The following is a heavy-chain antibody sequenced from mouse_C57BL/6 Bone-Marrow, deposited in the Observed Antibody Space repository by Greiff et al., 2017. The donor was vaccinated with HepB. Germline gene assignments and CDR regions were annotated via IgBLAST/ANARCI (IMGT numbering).Heavy chain of an antibody. J-gene: IGHJ1*03. CDR3: ARRDYYGSSYLYWYFDV. CDR1: GYTFTSYW. Sequence: VKLQQPGAELVMPGASVKLSCKASGYTFTSYWMHWVKQRPGQGLEWIGEIDPSDSYTNYNQKFKGKSTLTVDKSSSTAYMQLSSLTSEDSAVYYCARRDYYGSSYLYWYFDVWGTGTTVTVSS. CDR2: IDPSDSYT. D-gene: IGHD1-1*01. V-gene: IGHV1-69*01.